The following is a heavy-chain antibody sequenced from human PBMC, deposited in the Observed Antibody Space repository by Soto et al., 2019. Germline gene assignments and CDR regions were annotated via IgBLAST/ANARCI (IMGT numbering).Heavy chain of an antibody. J-gene: IGHJ4*02. CDR2: TYYSGST. Sequence: QVQLQESGPGLVKPSETLSLTCTVSGGSISSYYWSWIRQPPGKGLEWIGYTYYSGSTNYNPSLKSRVTISVDTSKNQFSLKLSSVTAADTAVYYCARGSRRQGAVDYWGQGTLVTVSS. CDR3: ARGSRRQGAVDY. V-gene: IGHV4-59*01. CDR1: GGSISSYY.